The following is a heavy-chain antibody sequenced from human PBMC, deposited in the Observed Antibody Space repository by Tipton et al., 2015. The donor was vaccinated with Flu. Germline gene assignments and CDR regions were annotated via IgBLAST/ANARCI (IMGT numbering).Heavy chain of an antibody. CDR2: INNSGGRT. J-gene: IGHJ5*02. D-gene: IGHD1-7*01. CDR3: AKDIVNYAHEFYNWFDL. CDR1: VFTLRTYA. V-gene: IGHV3-23*01. Sequence: SLTLSCAASVFTLRTYAMTWVRQGPGKGLEWVSSINNSGGRTYYADSVVGRFIISRDNSKNTLYLQMNSLRAEDTAVYYCAKDIVNYAHEFYNWFDLWGQGSLVTVSS.